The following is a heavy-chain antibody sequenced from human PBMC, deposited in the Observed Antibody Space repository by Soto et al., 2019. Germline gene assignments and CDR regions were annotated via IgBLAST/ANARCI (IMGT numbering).Heavy chain of an antibody. CDR1: GYTFTSYN. J-gene: IGHJ6*02. V-gene: IGHV3-21*01. CDR2: ISTNSDYI. Sequence: SCKASGYTFTSYNMLWVRQAPGKWLEWVASISTNSDYIYHADSVKGRFPVSRDNAKKSLFLAMTTLRDEDMAVYYCARGGSAERRTDGDYYYYYPMDVWGQGTTVTVSS. CDR3: ARGGSAERRTDGDYYYYYPMDV. D-gene: IGHD3-16*01.